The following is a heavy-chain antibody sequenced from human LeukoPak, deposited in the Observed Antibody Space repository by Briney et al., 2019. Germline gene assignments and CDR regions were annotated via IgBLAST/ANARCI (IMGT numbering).Heavy chain of an antibody. Sequence: GGSLRLSCAASGFTFSSYAMSWVRQAPGKGLEWVSAISGSGGSTYYADSVKGRFTISRDNSKNTLYPQMNSLRAEDTAVYYCAKDETPYDFWSGGDVFDIWGQGTMVTVFS. CDR2: ISGSGGST. V-gene: IGHV3-23*01. J-gene: IGHJ3*02. D-gene: IGHD3-3*01. CDR1: GFTFSSYA. CDR3: AKDETPYDFWSGGDVFDI.